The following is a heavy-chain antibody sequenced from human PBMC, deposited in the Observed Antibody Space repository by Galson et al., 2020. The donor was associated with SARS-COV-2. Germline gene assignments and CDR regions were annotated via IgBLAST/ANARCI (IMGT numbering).Heavy chain of an antibody. CDR1: GFTFSTYA. D-gene: IGHD4-17*01. V-gene: IGHV3-64D*08. CDR2: ISNSGDNT. Sequence: GGSLRLSCSASGFTFSTYAMHWVRQAPGKGLEFVSIISNSGDNTFYADSVKGRFTISRDNPKNTLYLQMSSLRAEDTSLYYCVKHGAAGTYGNLDYWGQGTLVTVSS. J-gene: IGHJ4*02. CDR3: VKHGAAGTYGNLDY.